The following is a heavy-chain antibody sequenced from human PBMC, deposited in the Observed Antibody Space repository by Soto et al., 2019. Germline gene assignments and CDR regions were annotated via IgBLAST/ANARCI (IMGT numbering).Heavy chain of an antibody. Sequence: SETRSLTCTVSGGSLSSGDYYWSWIRQPPGKCLEWIGYIYYSGSTYYNPSLKSRVTIXXXTXXXXXSLXLXXVTXADTAVYYCARVRDITPAGFDPWRQATLVTV. CDR3: ARVRDITPAGFDP. CDR2: IYYSGST. J-gene: IGHJ5*02. V-gene: IGHV4-30-4*01. D-gene: IGHD2-15*01. CDR1: GGSLSSGDYY.